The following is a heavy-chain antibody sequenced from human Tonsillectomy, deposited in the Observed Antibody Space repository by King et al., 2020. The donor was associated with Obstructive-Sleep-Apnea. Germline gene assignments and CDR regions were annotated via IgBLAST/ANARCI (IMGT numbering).Heavy chain of an antibody. Sequence: VQLVESGGGLVKPGRSLRLSCAASGFTFDDYAMHWVRQAPGKGLEWVSGISWNSGSIAYADSVKGRFTISRDNAKNSLSLQMNSLRPEDTALYYCVKDREDVAFYYFHFWGQGTLVTVSS. CDR1: GFTFDDYA. CDR3: VKDREDVAFYYFHF. J-gene: IGHJ4*02. V-gene: IGHV3-9*01. CDR2: ISWNSGSI. D-gene: IGHD1-26*01.